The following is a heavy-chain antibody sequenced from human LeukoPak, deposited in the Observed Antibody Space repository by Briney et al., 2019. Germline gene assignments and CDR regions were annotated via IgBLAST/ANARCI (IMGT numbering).Heavy chain of an antibody. J-gene: IGHJ5*02. CDR2: INWNGGST. D-gene: IGHD2-2*01. V-gene: IGHV3-20*04. CDR3: ARDRNIVVVPAASAYWFDP. Sequence: PGGSLRLSCAASGFTFDDYGMSWVRQAPGKGLEWVSVINWNGGSTGYADSVKGRFTISRDNAKNSLYLQMNSLRAEDTALYYCARDRNIVVVPAASAYWFDPWGQGTLVTVSS. CDR1: GFTFDDYG.